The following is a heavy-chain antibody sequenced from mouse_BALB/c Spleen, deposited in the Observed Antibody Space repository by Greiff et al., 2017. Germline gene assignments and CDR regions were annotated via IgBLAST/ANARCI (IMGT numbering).Heavy chain of an antibody. CDR3: ARGRANWGYYAMDY. CDR2: ISYSGST. V-gene: IGHV3-2*02. CDR1: GYSITSDYA. D-gene: IGHD4-1*01. Sequence: DVQLQESGPGLVKPSQSLSLTCTVTGYSITSDYAWNWIRQFPGNKLEWMGYISYSGSTSYNPSLKSRISITRDTSTNQFFLQLNSVTTEDTATYYCARGRANWGYYAMDYWGQGTSVTVSS. J-gene: IGHJ4*01.